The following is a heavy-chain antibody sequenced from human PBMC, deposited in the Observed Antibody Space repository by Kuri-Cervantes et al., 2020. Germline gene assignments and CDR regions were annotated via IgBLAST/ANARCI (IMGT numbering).Heavy chain of an antibody. CDR1: GGSISRYY. D-gene: IGHD3-10*01. CDR3: ARATDGVDY. Sequence: SETLSLTCSVSGGSISRYYWNWIRQPPGKGLEWIGYIYYSDTSNYNPSLKSRVTISVDTSKNQFSLKLSSVTAADTAVYYCARATDGVDYWGQGTLVTVSS. CDR2: IYYSDTS. V-gene: IGHV4-59*12. J-gene: IGHJ4*02.